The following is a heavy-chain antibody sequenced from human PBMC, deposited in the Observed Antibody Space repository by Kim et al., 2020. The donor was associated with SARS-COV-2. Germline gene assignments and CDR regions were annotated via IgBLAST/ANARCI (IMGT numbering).Heavy chain of an antibody. D-gene: IGHD3-10*01. CDR2: IGTAGDT. CDR1: GFTFSSYD. J-gene: IGHJ4*02. V-gene: IGHV3-13*01. Sequence: GGSLRLSCAASGFTFSSYDMHWVRQATGKSLEWVSAIGTAGDTYYPGSVKGRFTISRENAKNSLYLQMDSLRAGDTAVYYCAREGPITMVRGVRYYFDYWGQGTLVTVSS. CDR3: AREGPITMVRGVRYYFDY.